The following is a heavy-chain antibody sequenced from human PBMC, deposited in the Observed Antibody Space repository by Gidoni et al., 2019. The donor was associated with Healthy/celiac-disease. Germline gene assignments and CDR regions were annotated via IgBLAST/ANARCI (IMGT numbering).Heavy chain of an antibody. CDR2: IYSGGST. D-gene: IGHD3-3*01. V-gene: IGHV3-53*02. CDR3: ARGITIFGVVTHALDY. CDR1: GFTVSSNY. Sequence: EVQLVETGGGLIPPGGSLRLSCAASGFTVSSNYMSWVRQAQGKGLEWVSVIYSGGSTYYADSVKGRFTISRDNSKNTLYLQMNSLRAEDTAVYYCARGITIFGVVTHALDYWGQGTLVTVSS. J-gene: IGHJ4*02.